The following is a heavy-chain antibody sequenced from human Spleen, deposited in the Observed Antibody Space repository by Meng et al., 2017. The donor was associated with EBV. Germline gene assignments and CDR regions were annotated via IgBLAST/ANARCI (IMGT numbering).Heavy chain of an antibody. D-gene: IGHD3-22*01. CDR2: ISTTSSYI. CDR1: GDSIRGSNF. CDR3: AGRDSSGYHT. Sequence: QLKELSTRLVKPSETLSLTCYGFGDSIRGSNFYWGWIRQPTGKGLEWVSSISTTSSYIYYVDSVKGRFTISRDNAKNSLYLQMNSLRAEDTAVYYCAGRDSSGYHTWGQGTLVTVSS. J-gene: IGHJ5*02. V-gene: IGHV3-21*02.